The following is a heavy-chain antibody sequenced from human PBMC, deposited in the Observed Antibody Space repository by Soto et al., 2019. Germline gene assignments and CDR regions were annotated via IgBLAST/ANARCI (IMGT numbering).Heavy chain of an antibody. CDR2: IYYSGST. J-gene: IGHJ5*02. CDR3: ARVSSSVYNWFDP. D-gene: IGHD6-6*01. CDR1: GGSISSGGYY. Sequence: SETLSLTCTVSGGSISSGGYYWSWIRQHPGKGLEWIGYIYYSGSTYYNPSLKSRVTISVDTSKNQFSLKLSSVTAADTAAYYCARVSSSVYNWFDPWGQGTLVTVSS. V-gene: IGHV4-31*03.